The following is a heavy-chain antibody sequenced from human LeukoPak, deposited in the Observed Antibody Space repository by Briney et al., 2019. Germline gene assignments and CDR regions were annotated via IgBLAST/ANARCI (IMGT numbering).Heavy chain of an antibody. CDR2: IRPDGSEK. Sequence: PGGSLRLSCAASGFTFGAYWMTWVRQPPGKGLEWVANIRPDGSEKHYVDSVKGRFTISRDNAKNSLDLQMNSLRTEDTAVYYCARDGGAKYWGQGTLVTVSS. J-gene: IGHJ4*02. D-gene: IGHD1-26*01. V-gene: IGHV3-7*01. CDR1: GFTFGAYW. CDR3: ARDGGAKY.